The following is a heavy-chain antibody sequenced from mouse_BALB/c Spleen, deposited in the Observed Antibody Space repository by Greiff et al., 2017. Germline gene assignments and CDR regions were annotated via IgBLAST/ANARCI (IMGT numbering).Heavy chain of an antibody. Sequence: EVKLMESGGGLVQPGGSLRLSCATSGFTFTDYYMSWVRQPPGKALEWLGFIRNKANGYTTEYSASVKGRFTISRDNSQSILYLQMNTLRAEDSATDYCARGCDYGYFDDWGAGTTVTVSA. V-gene: IGHV7-3*02. CDR2: IRNKANGYTT. CDR3: ARGCDYGYFDD. J-gene: IGHJ1*01. CDR1: GFTFTDYY.